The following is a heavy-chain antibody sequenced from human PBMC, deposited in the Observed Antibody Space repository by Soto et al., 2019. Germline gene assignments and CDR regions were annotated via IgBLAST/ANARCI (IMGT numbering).Heavy chain of an antibody. D-gene: IGHD3-10*01. CDR2: ISGHDGNT. V-gene: IGHV1-18*01. CDR1: GFTLNEFG. CDR3: AREEWFGQTAFDS. J-gene: IGHJ4*02. Sequence: QVQLVQSGAEVKKSGASVKVSCKASGFTLNEFGVSWVRQAPGQGLEWMGWISGHDGNTNFAQKYEGRVTMTIDSSTSTAYMELRNLRSDDTAMYYCAREEWFGQTAFDSWGQGTLVTVSS.